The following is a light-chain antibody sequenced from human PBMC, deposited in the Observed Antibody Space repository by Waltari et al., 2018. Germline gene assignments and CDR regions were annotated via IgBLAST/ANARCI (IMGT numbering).Light chain of an antibody. CDR1: SVLYSSNDKNY. CDR2: WAS. V-gene: IGKV4-1*01. CDR3: QQYYSTPPT. J-gene: IGKJ2*01. Sequence: SVLYSSNDKNYLAWYQQKPGLPPKLLIDWASTRESGVPDRFSGSGSGTDFTLTISSLQAEDVAVYYCQQYYSTPPTFGQGTKLEIK.